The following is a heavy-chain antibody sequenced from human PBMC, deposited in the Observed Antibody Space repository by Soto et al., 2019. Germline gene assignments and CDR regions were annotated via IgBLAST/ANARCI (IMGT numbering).Heavy chain of an antibody. CDR1: GSRFASSW. J-gene: IGHJ4*02. Sequence: CESLKISCRSSGSRFASSWIRWVRQKPGKGLEWLGNVYTSVSDVRYSPAFEGQVTISADNSINTAYLQLLKLKASDTAIYYCTKGATSRFDSWGQGTRVTVSS. CDR3: TKGATSRFDS. V-gene: IGHV5-51*01. D-gene: IGHD3-16*01. CDR2: VYTSVSDV.